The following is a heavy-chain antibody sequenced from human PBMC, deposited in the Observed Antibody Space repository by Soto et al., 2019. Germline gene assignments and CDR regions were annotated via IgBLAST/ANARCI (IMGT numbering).Heavy chain of an antibody. V-gene: IGHV1-24*01. D-gene: IGHD6-13*01. CDR3: ATAGKMAAAGRVWDNWFDP. Sequence: ASVKVSCKVSVYTLTELSMHWVRQAPGKGLEWMGGFDPEDGETIYAQKFQGRVTMTEDTSTDTAYMELSSPRSEGTAVYYCATAGKMAAAGRVWDNWFDPWGQGTLVTVSS. J-gene: IGHJ5*02. CDR2: FDPEDGET. CDR1: VYTLTELS.